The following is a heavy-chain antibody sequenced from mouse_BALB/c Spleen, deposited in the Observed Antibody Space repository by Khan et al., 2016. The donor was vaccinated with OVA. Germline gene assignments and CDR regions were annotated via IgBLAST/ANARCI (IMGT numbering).Heavy chain of an antibody. V-gene: IGHV1-7*01. CDR1: GYTFTSYW. Sequence: QVRLQQSGAELAKPGASVKMSCKASGYTFTSYWMHWVKQRPGQGLEWIGYINPSSGYTEYNQNFKDKATLTADKSSSPAYMQLSSLTSEDSAVYYCARDSIDYWGQGTTLTGSS. J-gene: IGHJ2*01. CDR3: ARDSIDY. CDR2: INPSSGYT.